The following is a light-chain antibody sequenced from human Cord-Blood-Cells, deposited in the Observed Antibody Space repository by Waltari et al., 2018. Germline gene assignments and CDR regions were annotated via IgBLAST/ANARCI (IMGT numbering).Light chain of an antibody. CDR2: KVS. CDR3: MQGTHWPIT. Sequence: DVVMTQSPLSLPVTLGQPASISCRSSQSLVYSDGNTYLNWFQQRPGQSPRRLLYKVSNRDSGVPDRFSGRGSGTDFTLKISRVEAEDVGVYYCMQGTHWPITFGQGTRLEIK. V-gene: IGKV2-30*01. J-gene: IGKJ5*01. CDR1: QSLVYSDGNTY.